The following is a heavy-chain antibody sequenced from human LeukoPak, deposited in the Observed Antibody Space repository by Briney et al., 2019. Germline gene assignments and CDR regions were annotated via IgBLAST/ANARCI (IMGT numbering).Heavy chain of an antibody. D-gene: IGHD3-22*01. CDR1: GFTFSSYA. J-gene: IGHJ4*02. Sequence: GGSLRLSCAASGFTFSSYAMHWVRQAPGKGLEWVAVISYDGSNKYYADSVKGRFTISRDNSKNTLYLQMNSLRAEDTALYYCEKVNRDYYDGSGYYPPGYFDYWGQGTLVTVSS. V-gene: IGHV3-30-3*02. CDR2: ISYDGSNK. CDR3: EKVNRDYYDGSGYYPPGYFDY.